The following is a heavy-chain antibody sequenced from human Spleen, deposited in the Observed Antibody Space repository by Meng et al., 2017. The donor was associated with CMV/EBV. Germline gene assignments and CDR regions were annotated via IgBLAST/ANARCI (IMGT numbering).Heavy chain of an antibody. Sequence: GESLKISCAASGFTFSSYAMTWIRQAPGKGLEWVSYISSSGSITKYLDSVKGRFTISRDNAKNSLFLQMNSLRVEDTAVYYCARDSSAVHNWLDSWGQGTLVTVSS. CDR3: ARDSSAVHNWLDS. CDR2: ISSSGSIT. V-gene: IGHV3-21*05. J-gene: IGHJ5*01. D-gene: IGHD1-26*01. CDR1: GFTFSSYA.